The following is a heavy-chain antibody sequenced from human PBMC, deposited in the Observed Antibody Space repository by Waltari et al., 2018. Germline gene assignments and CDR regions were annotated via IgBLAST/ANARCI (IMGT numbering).Heavy chain of an antibody. J-gene: IGHJ3*02. CDR2: IYHSGGT. Sequence: QVQLQESGPGLVKPSETLSLTCTVSGYSISSGYYWGWIRQPPGKGLEWIGSIYHSGGTYYNPSLKSRVTISVDTSKNQFSLKLSSVTAADTAVYYCARYTSQQYYYDSSGYEDAFDIWGQGTMVTVSS. D-gene: IGHD3-22*01. V-gene: IGHV4-38-2*02. CDR1: GYSISSGYY. CDR3: ARYTSQQYYYDSSGYEDAFDI.